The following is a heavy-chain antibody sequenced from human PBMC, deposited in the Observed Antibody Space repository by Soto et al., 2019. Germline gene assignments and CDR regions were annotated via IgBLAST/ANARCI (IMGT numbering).Heavy chain of an antibody. CDR3: ARGFISPLDY. CDR2: IYYSGST. Sequence: PSETLSLTCTVSGGSISSYYWSWIRQPPGKGLEWIGYIYYSGSTNYNPSLKSRVTISVDTSKNQFSLKLSSVTAADTAVYYCARGFISPLDYWGQGTLVTVSS. CDR1: GGSISSYY. J-gene: IGHJ4*02. V-gene: IGHV4-59*01. D-gene: IGHD3-10*01.